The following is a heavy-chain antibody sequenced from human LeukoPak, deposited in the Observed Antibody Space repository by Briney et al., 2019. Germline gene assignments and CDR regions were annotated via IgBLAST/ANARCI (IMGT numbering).Heavy chain of an antibody. CDR1: GFTFSSYA. V-gene: IGHV3-23*01. Sequence: GGSLRLSCAASGFTFSSYAMSWVRQAPGKGLEWVSAISGSGGSTYYADSVKGRFTISRDNSKNTLYLQMGSLRPEDMAVYYCARDLVVGATAFDFWGQGTLVTVFS. J-gene: IGHJ3*01. D-gene: IGHD1-26*01. CDR3: ARDLVVGATAFDF. CDR2: ISGSGGST.